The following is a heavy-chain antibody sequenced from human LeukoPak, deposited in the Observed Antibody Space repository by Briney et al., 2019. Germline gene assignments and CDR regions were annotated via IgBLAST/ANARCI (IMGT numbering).Heavy chain of an antibody. CDR2: IIPIFGIA. J-gene: IGHJ4*02. CDR1: GGTFSSYA. D-gene: IGHD3-22*01. CDR3: ARGVYYYDRSGYYISDIDY. Sequence: SVKVSCKASGGTFSSYAISWVRQAPGQGLEWMGRIIPIFGIANYAQKFQGRVTITADKSTSTDYMELSSLRSEDTAVYYCARGVYYYDRSGYYISDIDYWGQGTLVTVSS. V-gene: IGHV1-69*04.